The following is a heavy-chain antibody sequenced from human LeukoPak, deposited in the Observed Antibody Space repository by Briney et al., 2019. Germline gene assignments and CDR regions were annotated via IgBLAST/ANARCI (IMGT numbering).Heavy chain of an antibody. J-gene: IGHJ4*02. Sequence: QPGRSLRLSCAASGFNFTAYLIHWVRQAPGQGLEWVAVMSSDGNEMFYADSVKGRFTIYRNNYKNTLYLQMNSLRAEDTAVYYCVRESEYSFDHSAYFDYWGQGTLVTVSS. V-gene: IGHV3-30-3*01. CDR3: VRESEYSFDHSAYFDY. D-gene: IGHD3-22*01. CDR1: GFNFTAYL. CDR2: MSSDGNEM.